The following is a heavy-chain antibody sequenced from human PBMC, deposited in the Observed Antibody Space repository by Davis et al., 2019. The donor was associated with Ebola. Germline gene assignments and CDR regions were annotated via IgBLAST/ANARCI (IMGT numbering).Heavy chain of an antibody. CDR3: ARELVVTGHRSADY. CDR2: INPNSGGT. CDR1: GYTFTGYY. D-gene: IGHD2-21*02. J-gene: IGHJ4*02. Sequence: ASVKVSCKASGYTFTGYYMHWVRQAPGQGLEWMGWINPNSGGTNYAQKFQGRVTMTRDTSFTTAYMELSSLTSDDTAIYYCARELVVTGHRSADYWGQGTLVTVSS. V-gene: IGHV1-2*02.